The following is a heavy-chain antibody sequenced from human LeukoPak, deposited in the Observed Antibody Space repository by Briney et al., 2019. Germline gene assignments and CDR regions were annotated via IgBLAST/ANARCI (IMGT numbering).Heavy chain of an antibody. CDR1: GFTFSSYG. CDR3: ARDHDVDCSGGSCYCDY. D-gene: IGHD2-15*01. Sequence: GGSLRLYCAASGFTFSSYGMHWVRQAPGKGLEGVAVIWYDGSNKYYADSVKGRFTISRDNSKNTLYLQMNSLRAEDTAVYYCARDHDVDCSGGSCYCDYWGQGTLVTVSS. J-gene: IGHJ4*02. CDR2: IWYDGSNK. V-gene: IGHV3-33*01.